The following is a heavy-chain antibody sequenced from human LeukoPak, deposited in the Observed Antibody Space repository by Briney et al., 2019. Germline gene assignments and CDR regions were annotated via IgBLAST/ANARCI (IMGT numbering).Heavy chain of an antibody. D-gene: IGHD1-26*01. CDR3: AREGESYPFDY. CDR2: IKQDGSEK. CDR1: GFTFSSYW. J-gene: IGHJ4*02. Sequence: GGSLRLSCAASGFTFSSYWMSWVRQAPGKGLEWVANIKQDGSEKYYVDSVKGRFTISRDNAKDSLYLQMNSLRAEDTAVYYCAREGESYPFDYWGQGTLVTVSS. V-gene: IGHV3-7*03.